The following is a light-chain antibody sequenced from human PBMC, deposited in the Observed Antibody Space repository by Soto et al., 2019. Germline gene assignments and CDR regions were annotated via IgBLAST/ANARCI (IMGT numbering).Light chain of an antibody. CDR1: NSNMGRNY. CDR3: AVWDSSLNGVA. V-gene: IGLV1-47*01. J-gene: IGLJ2*01. CDR2: RND. Sequence: QSVLTQTLSASGTPGQRVTISCSGSNSNMGRNYVYWYQQVPGTAPKLLMYRNDVRPSGVPDRITGSKSGTSASLAISGLRSEDEADYYCAVWDSSLNGVAFGGGTKLTVL.